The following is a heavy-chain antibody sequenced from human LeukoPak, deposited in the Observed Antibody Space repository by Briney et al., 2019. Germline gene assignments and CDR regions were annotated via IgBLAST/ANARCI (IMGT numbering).Heavy chain of an antibody. CDR2: INPSGGNT. J-gene: IGHJ6*03. D-gene: IGHD6-6*01. CDR1: GYTFTSYY. Sequence: GASVKVSCKASGYTFTSYYMHWVRQAPGQGLEWMGIINPSGGNTSYAQKFQGRVTMTRDTSTSTVYMELSSLRSEDTAVYYCAREISSIAARALGDYYYYMDVWGKGTTVTVSS. CDR3: AREISSIAARALGDYYYYMDV. V-gene: IGHV1-46*01.